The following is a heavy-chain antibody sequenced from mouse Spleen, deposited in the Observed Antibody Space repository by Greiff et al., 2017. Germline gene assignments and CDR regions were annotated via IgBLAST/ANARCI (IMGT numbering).Heavy chain of an antibody. V-gene: IGHV14-1*01. CDR1: GFNIKDYY. CDR2: IDPEDGDT. CDR3: TTEDYDGSYEAWFAY. D-gene: IGHD1-1*01. J-gene: IGHJ3*01. Sequence: EVMLVESGAELVRPGASVKLSCTASGFNIKDYYMHWVKQRPEQGLEWIGRIDPEDGDTEYAPKFQGKATMTADTSSNTAYLQLSSLTSEDTAVYYCTTEDYDGSYEAWFAYWGQGTLVTVSA.